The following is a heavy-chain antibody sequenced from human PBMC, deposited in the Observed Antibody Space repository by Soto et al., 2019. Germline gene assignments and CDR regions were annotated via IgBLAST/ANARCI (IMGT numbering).Heavy chain of an antibody. CDR1: GFTFSSYA. CDR3: ARRYSSSWPHAFDI. V-gene: IGHV3-23*01. Sequence: GGSLRLSCAASGFTFSSYAMSWVRQAPGKGLEWVSAISGSGGSTYYADSVKGRFTISRDKSKNTLYLQMNSLRAEDTAVYYWARRYSSSWPHAFDIWGQGTMVTVSS. J-gene: IGHJ3*02. CDR2: ISGSGGST. D-gene: IGHD6-13*01.